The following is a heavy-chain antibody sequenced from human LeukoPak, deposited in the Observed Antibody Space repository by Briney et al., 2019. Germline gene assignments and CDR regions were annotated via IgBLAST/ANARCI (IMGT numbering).Heavy chain of an antibody. CDR3: AKDGGLWVSAHWGDS. Sequence: GGSLRLSCAASGFTFSSFAMHWVRQAPGRGLEWVAAISYHGSNTYYADSVKGRFTISRDNSKNTLYLQMNSLRAEDTAVYYCAKDGGLWVSAHWGDSWGRGTLVTVSS. D-gene: IGHD7-27*01. CDR2: ISYHGSNT. CDR1: GFTFSSFA. J-gene: IGHJ4*02. V-gene: IGHV3-30*04.